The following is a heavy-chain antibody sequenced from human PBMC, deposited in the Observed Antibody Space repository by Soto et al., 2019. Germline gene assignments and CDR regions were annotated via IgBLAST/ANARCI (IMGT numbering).Heavy chain of an antibody. CDR2: IYSGGST. D-gene: IGHD3-9*01. CDR3: ARRHSATWLFDY. J-gene: IGHJ4*02. V-gene: IGHV4-39*02. Sequence: QLQLRESGPGLLKPSETLSLTCAVSGGAISGRSNYWGWIRQPPGKGLEYIGSIYSGGSTYYNPSLESRVTLSVDATQNPCSLRLTSVTAADTAVYYCARRHSATWLFDYWGLGTLVTVSS. CDR1: GGAISGRSNY.